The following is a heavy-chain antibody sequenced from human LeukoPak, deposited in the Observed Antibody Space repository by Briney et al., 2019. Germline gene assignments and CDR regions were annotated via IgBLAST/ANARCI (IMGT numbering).Heavy chain of an antibody. CDR2: IWSNGINK. CDR3: TRHQLDLSGSRDYSVVNYWYFDL. D-gene: IGHD3-3*01. V-gene: IGHV3-33*01. CDR1: GFTFSSYG. Sequence: GGSLRLSCAASGFTFSSYGMHWVRQAPGKGLEWVAVIWSNGINKYYADSVKGRFTFSRDNSKNTLYLQMNSLRAEDTAVYYCTRHQLDLSGSRDYSVVNYWYFDLWGRGTLVTVSS. J-gene: IGHJ2*01.